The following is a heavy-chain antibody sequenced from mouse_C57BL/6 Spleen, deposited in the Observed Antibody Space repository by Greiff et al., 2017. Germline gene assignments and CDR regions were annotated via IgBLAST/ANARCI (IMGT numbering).Heavy chain of an antibody. CDR2: ILPGSGST. D-gene: IGHD3-2*02. J-gene: IGHJ2*01. CDR3: ARRSSGYGIDY. V-gene: IGHV1-9*01. Sequence: QVQLKQSGAELMKPGASVKLSCKATGYTFTGYWIEWVKQRPGHGLEWIGEILPGSGSTNYNEKFKGKATFTADTSSNTAYMQLSSLTTEDSAIYYCARRSSGYGIDYWGQGTTLTVSS. CDR1: GYTFTGYW.